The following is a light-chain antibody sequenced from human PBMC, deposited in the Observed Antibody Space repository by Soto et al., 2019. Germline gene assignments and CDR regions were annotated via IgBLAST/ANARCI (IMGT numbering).Light chain of an antibody. CDR3: QQRSNWPPIT. CDR2: GAS. V-gene: IGKV1-12*01. CDR1: QGISTN. J-gene: IGKJ5*01. Sequence: DIHMTQSPSSVSASVGDRVTITCRASQGISTNLAWYQQKPGKAPKLLIYGASSRATGIPARFSGSGSGTDFTLTISSLEPEDFAVYYCQQRSNWPPITFGQGTRLEIK.